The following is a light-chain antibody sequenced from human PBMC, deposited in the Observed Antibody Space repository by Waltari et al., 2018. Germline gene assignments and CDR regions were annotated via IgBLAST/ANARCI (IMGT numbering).Light chain of an antibody. Sequence: DIVMTQSPDSLAVSLGERATNNCTSSQGVLNSSNNKNYLAWYQQKAGQPPKLLIYCASIRESGVPDRFSGSGSGTDFTLTITGLQAEYVAVYYCQQYYSAPLTFGGGTKVEIK. V-gene: IGKV4-1*01. CDR3: QQYYSAPLT. CDR1: QGVLNSSNNKNY. CDR2: CAS. J-gene: IGKJ4*01.